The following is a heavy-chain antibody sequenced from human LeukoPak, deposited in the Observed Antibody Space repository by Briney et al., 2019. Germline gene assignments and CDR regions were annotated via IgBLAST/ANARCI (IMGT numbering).Heavy chain of an antibody. D-gene: IGHD4-17*01. CDR2: IYYNGNT. V-gene: IGHV4-31*03. Sequence: PSETLSLTCTVSGGSISSGGYYWSRMRQRPGQGLEWIGNIYYNGNTYYNPSLKRRVTVSEDTSKNQFSLKVRAVTAADTAVYYCARVPRFCGDDAFDIWGQGTMVTVSS. CDR3: ARVPRFCGDDAFDI. CDR1: GGSISSGGYY. J-gene: IGHJ3*02.